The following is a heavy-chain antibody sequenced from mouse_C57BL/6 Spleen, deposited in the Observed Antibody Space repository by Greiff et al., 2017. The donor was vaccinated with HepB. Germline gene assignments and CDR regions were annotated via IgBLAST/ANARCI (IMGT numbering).Heavy chain of an antibody. Sequence: QVQLKQSGPELVKPGASVKISCKASGYAFSSSWMNWVKQRPGKGLEWIGRIYPGDGDTNYNGKFKGKATLTADKSSSTAYMQLSSLTSEDSAVYFCARHYYGSSYDYFDYWGQGTTLTVSS. CDR1: GYAFSSSW. CDR2: IYPGDGDT. V-gene: IGHV1-82*01. CDR3: ARHYYGSSYDYFDY. D-gene: IGHD1-1*01. J-gene: IGHJ2*01.